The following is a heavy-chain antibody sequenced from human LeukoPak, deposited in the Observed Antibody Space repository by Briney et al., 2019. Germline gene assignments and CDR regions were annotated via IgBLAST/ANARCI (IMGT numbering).Heavy chain of an antibody. CDR1: GFTFINAW. CDR3: TTGVMVSSYYYYGMDV. V-gene: IGHV3-15*01. J-gene: IGHJ6*04. D-gene: IGHD2-21*01. Sequence: PGGSLRLSCAASGFTFINAWMSWVRQAPGKGLEWVGRIKSKTDGGTTDYAAPVKGRFTISRDDSKNTLYLQMNSLKTEDTAVYYCTTGVMVSSYYYYGMDVWGKGTTVTVSS. CDR2: IKSKTDGGTT.